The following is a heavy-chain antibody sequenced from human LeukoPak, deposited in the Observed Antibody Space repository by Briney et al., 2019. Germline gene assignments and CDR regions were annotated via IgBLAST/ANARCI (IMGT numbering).Heavy chain of an antibody. J-gene: IGHJ4*02. CDR1: KFTFTTYG. V-gene: IGHV3-30*02. Sequence: GGSLRLSCASSKFTFTTYGMHWVRQAPGTGLEWVAFIRYDGSNEYYTDSVKGRFTISRDNSKNTLYLQMNSLRAEDTAVYYCAKDKGIAAAGHHFDYWGQGTLVTVSS. CDR2: IRYDGSNE. CDR3: AKDKGIAAAGHHFDY. D-gene: IGHD6-13*01.